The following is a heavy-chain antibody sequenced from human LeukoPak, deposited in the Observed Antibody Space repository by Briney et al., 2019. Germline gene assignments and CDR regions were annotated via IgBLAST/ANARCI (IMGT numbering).Heavy chain of an antibody. V-gene: IGHV5-51*01. CDR1: GYSFTNYW. Sequence: GESLKISCKGSGYSFTNYWIGWVRQMPGKGLEWMGIIYPGDSDTKYSPSFQGQVSISADKSISTAYLQWSSLKASDTAMYYCARDNYYSGSGFNTWFDPWGQGTLVTVSS. CDR2: IYPGDSDT. CDR3: ARDNYYSGSGFNTWFDP. J-gene: IGHJ5*02. D-gene: IGHD3-10*01.